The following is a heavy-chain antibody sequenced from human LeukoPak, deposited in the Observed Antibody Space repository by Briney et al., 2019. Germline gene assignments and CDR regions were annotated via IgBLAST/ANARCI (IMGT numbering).Heavy chain of an antibody. CDR3: ARASSFDKTTRWNPAYFGP. D-gene: IGHD1-1*01. Sequence: SETLSLTCAVHGGSLSGFYWSWIRQPPGKGLEWIGEINHSGTTNYNPSLKSRVTISEDTSKNQVSLDLASVTAADTAVYYCARASSFDKTTRWNPAYFGPWGQGTLVTVSS. CDR2: INHSGTT. V-gene: IGHV4-34*01. J-gene: IGHJ5*02. CDR1: GGSLSGFY.